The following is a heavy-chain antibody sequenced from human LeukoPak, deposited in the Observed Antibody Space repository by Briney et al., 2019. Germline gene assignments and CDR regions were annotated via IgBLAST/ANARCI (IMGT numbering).Heavy chain of an antibody. Sequence: GGSLRLSCAASGFTLSCCGMHWVRQAPGKGLEWVAFIRYDGSNKYYADSVKGRFTISRDNSMNTLYLQMNSLRAEDTAVYYCAKDLKFRGSRLRGFDYWGQGTLVTVSS. V-gene: IGHV3-30*02. CDR3: AKDLKFRGSRLRGFDY. CDR2: IRYDGSNK. D-gene: IGHD1-26*01. J-gene: IGHJ4*02. CDR1: GFTLSCCG.